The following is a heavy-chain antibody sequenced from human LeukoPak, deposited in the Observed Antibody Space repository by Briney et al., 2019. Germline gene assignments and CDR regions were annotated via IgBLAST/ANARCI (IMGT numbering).Heavy chain of an antibody. CDR2: ICAYKGNT. CDR1: GYTFTSYG. CDR3: AIEGGYFDY. V-gene: IGHV1-18*01. Sequence: ASVKVSCKASGYTFTSYGISWVRPAPGQGLEWVGRICAYKGNTNYAQKLQGRVTMTTDTSTSTAYMELRSLRSDDTAVYYCAIEGGYFDYWGQGTLGTVSS. J-gene: IGHJ4*02. D-gene: IGHD3-16*01.